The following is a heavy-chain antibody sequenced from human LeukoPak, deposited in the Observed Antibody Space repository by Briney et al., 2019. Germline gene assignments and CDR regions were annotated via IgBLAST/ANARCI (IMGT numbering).Heavy chain of an antibody. D-gene: IGHD2-15*01. CDR2: IYYSGST. CDR1: GGSISSYY. CDR3: ARSYCSGGSCQLYYFDY. V-gene: IGHV4-59*12. Sequence: SETLSLTCTVSGGSISSYYWSWIRQPPGKGLEWIGYIYYSGSTNYNPSLKSRVTISVDTSKNQFSLKLSSVTAADTAVYYCARSYCSGGSCQLYYFDYWGQGTLVTVSS. J-gene: IGHJ4*02.